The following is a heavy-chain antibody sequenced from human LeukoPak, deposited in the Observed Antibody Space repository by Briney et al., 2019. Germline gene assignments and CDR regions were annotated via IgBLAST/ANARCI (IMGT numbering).Heavy chain of an antibody. Sequence: SETLSPTCTVSGDSISTSGYYWVWIRQPPGKGLEWIGSVYSSGNAYYNPSLKSRVTIPVDPSKNQLSLRLNSVTAADTAVYYCARREGDYEVRYWGQGTLVTVSS. CDR3: ARREGDYEVRY. CDR2: VYSSGNA. CDR1: GDSISTSGYY. V-gene: IGHV4-39*01. D-gene: IGHD4-17*01. J-gene: IGHJ4*02.